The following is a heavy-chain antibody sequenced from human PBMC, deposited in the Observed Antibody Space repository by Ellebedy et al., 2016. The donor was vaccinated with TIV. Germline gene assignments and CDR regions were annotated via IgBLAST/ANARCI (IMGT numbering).Heavy chain of an antibody. Sequence: PGGSLRLSCAASGFSFSRYAMHWVRQAPVKGLEWVATISFDGSNKYYADSVKGRFTTSRDNSKNTLYLQMNSLRAEDTDVYSCATDNGGANGYKFYFESWGQGALVTVSS. V-gene: IGHV3-30*04. CDR2: ISFDGSNK. J-gene: IGHJ4*02. D-gene: IGHD5-24*01. CDR1: GFSFSRYA. CDR3: ATDNGGANGYKFYFES.